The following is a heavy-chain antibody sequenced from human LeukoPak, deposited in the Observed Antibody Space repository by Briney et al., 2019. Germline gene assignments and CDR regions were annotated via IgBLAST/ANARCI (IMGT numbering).Heavy chain of an antibody. CDR3: AKAALGAYYFDY. CDR2: ISWNSGSI. V-gene: IGHV3-9*03. Sequence: GGSLRLSCAASGFTFDDYAMHWVRQAPGKGLEWVSGISWNSGSIGYADSVKGRFTISRDNAKNSLYLQMNSLRAEDMALYYCAKAALGAYYFDYWGQGTLVTVSS. J-gene: IGHJ4*02. CDR1: GFTFDDYA. D-gene: IGHD3-10*01.